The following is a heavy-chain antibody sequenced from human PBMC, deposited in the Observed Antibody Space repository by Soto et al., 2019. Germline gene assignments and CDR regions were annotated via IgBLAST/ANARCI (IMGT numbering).Heavy chain of an antibody. CDR2: IYTSASI. CDR3: ARDREAGYNFYYGMDV. J-gene: IGHJ6*02. D-gene: IGHD6-19*01. V-gene: IGHV4-4*07. Sequence: PSETLSLTCSVSGADINTYSWTWIRQPAGKGLEWIGRIYTSASINYNPSLRGRATLSVDTSTNQVSLRLASVTVADTAVYYCARDREAGYNFYYGMDVWGQGTTVTVSS. CDR1: GADINTYS.